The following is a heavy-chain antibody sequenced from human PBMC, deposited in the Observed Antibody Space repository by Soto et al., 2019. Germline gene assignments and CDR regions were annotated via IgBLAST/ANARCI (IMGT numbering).Heavy chain of an antibody. V-gene: IGHV1-3*05. Sequence: QVQLVQSGAEEKKPGASVKVSCKASGYTFTSYAMHWVRQAPGQRLEWMGWINAGNGNTKYSQKFQGRVTITMDTSASTAYMELSSLRSEDTAVYYCARDLDTAMARVPLNYYYGMDVWGQGTTVTVSS. CDR1: GYTFTSYA. CDR3: ARDLDTAMARVPLNYYYGMDV. J-gene: IGHJ6*02. CDR2: INAGNGNT. D-gene: IGHD5-18*01.